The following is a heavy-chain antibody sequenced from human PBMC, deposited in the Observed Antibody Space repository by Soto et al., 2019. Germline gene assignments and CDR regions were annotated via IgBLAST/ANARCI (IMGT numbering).Heavy chain of an antibody. V-gene: IGHV4-59*01. D-gene: IGHD3-22*01. J-gene: IGHJ5*02. Sequence: TSETLSLTCSVSGGSISSYYWSWIRQPPGKGLEWIGYIYYSGSTNYNPSLKSRVTISVDTSKNQFSLKLSSVTAADTAVYYCARVGGGSSGYLSRRGYNWFDPWGQGTLVTVSS. CDR1: GGSISSYY. CDR3: ARVGGGSSGYLSRRGYNWFDP. CDR2: IYYSGST.